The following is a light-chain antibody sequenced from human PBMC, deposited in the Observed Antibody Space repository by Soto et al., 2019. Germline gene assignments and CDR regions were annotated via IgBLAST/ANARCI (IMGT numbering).Light chain of an antibody. Sequence: EIVLTQSPATPSSSPGQSDTLSCRASQSVSSYLAWYQQKPGQAPRLLIYDASNRATGIPARFSGSGSGTDFTLTISSLEPEDFAVYYCQQRSNWPLFGQGTRLEIK. CDR2: DAS. V-gene: IGKV3-11*01. CDR1: QSVSSY. J-gene: IGKJ5*01. CDR3: QQRSNWPL.